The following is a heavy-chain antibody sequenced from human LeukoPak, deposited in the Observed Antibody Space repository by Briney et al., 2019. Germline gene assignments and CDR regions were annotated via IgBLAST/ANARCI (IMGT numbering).Heavy chain of an antibody. V-gene: IGHV3-23*01. CDR1: GFTFSSYA. CDR2: ISGSGGST. Sequence: GGSLRLSCAASGFTFSSYAMSWVHQAPGKGLEWVSAISGSGGSTYYADSVKGRFTISRDNSKNTLYLQMNSLRAEDTAVYYCAKRGPNYYDSSGYQYYFDYWGQGTLVTVSS. D-gene: IGHD3-22*01. CDR3: AKRGPNYYDSSGYQYYFDY. J-gene: IGHJ4*02.